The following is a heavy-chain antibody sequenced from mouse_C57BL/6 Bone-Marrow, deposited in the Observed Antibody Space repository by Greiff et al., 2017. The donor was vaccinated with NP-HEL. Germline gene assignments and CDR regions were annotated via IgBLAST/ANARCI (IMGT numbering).Heavy chain of an antibody. CDR3: ARSGITTVVATKDDFDY. Sequence: QVQLQQSGAELARPGASVKLSCKASGYTFTSYGISWVKQRTGQGLEWIGEIYPRSGNTYYNEKFKGKATLTADTSSSTAYMELRSLTSEDSAVYFCARSGITTVVATKDDFDYWGQGTTLTVSS. CDR1: GYTFTSYG. V-gene: IGHV1-81*01. D-gene: IGHD1-1*01. J-gene: IGHJ2*01. CDR2: IYPRSGNT.